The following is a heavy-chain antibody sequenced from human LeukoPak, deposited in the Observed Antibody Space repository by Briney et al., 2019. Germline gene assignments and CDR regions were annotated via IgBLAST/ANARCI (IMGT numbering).Heavy chain of an antibody. CDR2: MNPNSGNT. CDR3: ARAGTTSYYYYYMDV. CDR1: GYTFTSYD. Sequence: GASVKVSCKASGYTFTSYDINWVRQATGQGLEWMGWMNPNSGNTGYAQKFQGRVTMTRNTSISTAYMELGSLRSEDTAVYYCARAGTTSYYYYYMDVRGKGTTVTVSS. D-gene: IGHD1-1*01. J-gene: IGHJ6*03. V-gene: IGHV1-8*01.